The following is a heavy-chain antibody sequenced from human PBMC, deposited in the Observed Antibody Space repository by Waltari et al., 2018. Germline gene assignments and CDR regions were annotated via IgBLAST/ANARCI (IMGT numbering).Heavy chain of an antibody. D-gene: IGHD2-21*01. CDR2: IYYSGST. CDR1: GGSISRYY. J-gene: IGHJ4*02. CDR3: ARMVIGGVPDY. Sequence: QVQLQESGPGLVKPSETLSLTCTVSGGSISRYYWRWIRQPPGKGLEWIGYIYYSGSTNYNPSLKSRVTISVDTSKNQFSLKLSSVTAADTAVYYCARMVIGGVPDYWGQGTLVTVSS. V-gene: IGHV4-59*08.